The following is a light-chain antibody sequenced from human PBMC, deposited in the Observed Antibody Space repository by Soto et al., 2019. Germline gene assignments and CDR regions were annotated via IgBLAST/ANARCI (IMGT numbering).Light chain of an antibody. CDR3: GTWDSSLSAGGGG. Sequence: QSVLTQPPSVSAAPGQKVTISCSGSSSNIGNNYVSWYQQLPGTAPKLLIYENNKRPSGIPDRFSGSKSGTSATLGITGLQTGDEADYYCGTWDSSLSAGGGGFGGGTKLTVL. V-gene: IGLV1-51*02. CDR1: SSNIGNNY. CDR2: ENN. J-gene: IGLJ2*01.